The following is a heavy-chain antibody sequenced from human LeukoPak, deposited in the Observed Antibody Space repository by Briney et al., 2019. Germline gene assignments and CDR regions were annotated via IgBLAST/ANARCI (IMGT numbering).Heavy chain of an antibody. CDR1: GGTFSSYA. D-gene: IGHD3-22*01. CDR3: ARANFKGLTYYYDSSGYSD. V-gene: IGHV1-69*05. Sequence: SVKVSCKASGGTFSSYAISWVRQAPGQGLEWMGRIIPIFGTANYAQKFQGRVTITTDESTSTAYMKLSSLRSEDTAVYYCARANFKGLTYYYDSSGYSDWGQGTLVTVSS. CDR2: IIPIFGTA. J-gene: IGHJ4*02.